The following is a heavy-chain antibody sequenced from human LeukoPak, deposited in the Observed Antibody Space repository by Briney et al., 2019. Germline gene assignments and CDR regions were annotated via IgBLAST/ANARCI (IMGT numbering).Heavy chain of an antibody. D-gene: IGHD6-13*01. CDR3: ARSPGIVAAVNQ. J-gene: IGHJ4*02. Sequence: GRSLRLSRAASGFTFSTYALHWVRQAPGKGLEWVALISFDGSNKYYADSVKGRFTISRDNTKNTVFLQMNSLRDEDTAAYYCARSPGIVAAVNQWGQGTLVTVSS. CDR1: GFTFSTYA. V-gene: IGHV3-30-3*01. CDR2: ISFDGSNK.